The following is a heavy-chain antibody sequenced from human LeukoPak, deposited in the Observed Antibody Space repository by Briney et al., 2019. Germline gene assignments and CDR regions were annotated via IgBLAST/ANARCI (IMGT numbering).Heavy chain of an antibody. J-gene: IGHJ4*02. Sequence: PSETLSLTCTVSGGSISSYYWSWIRQPPGEGLEWIWYIYYSGSTNYNPSLKSRVTISVDTSKNQFSLKLSSVTAADTALYYCARQGYDILTGYDYWGQGTLVPSPQ. V-gene: IGHV4-59*01. CDR3: ARQGYDILTGYDY. CDR1: GGSISSYY. D-gene: IGHD3-9*01. CDR2: IYYSGST.